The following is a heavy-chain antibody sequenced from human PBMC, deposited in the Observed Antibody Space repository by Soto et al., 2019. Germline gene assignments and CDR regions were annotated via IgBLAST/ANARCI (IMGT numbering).Heavy chain of an antibody. D-gene: IGHD6-13*01. CDR3: VKDTQQPRVSSAGIFDY. CDR1: GFTFSSYA. CDR2: ISSNGGST. J-gene: IGHJ4*02. Sequence: GSLRLSCSASGFTFSSYAMHWVRQAPGKGLEYVSAISSNGGSTYYADSVKGRFTISRDNSKNTLYLQMSSLRAEDTAVYYCVKDTQQPRVSSAGIFDYWGQGTLVTVSS. V-gene: IGHV3-64D*06.